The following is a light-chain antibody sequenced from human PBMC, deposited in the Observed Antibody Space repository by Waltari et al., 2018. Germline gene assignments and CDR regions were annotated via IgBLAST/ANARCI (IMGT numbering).Light chain of an antibody. Sequence: SSELTQDPAVSVALGQTVRITCQGDSLRRYYASWYQQRPGQAPILVLNGQNNRPSGIPDRFSGSTSGNTASLTITRAQAEDEGYYYCHSRDTSSTRLFGGGTRVTV. J-gene: IGLJ2*01. CDR3: HSRDTSSTRL. CDR1: SLRRYY. V-gene: IGLV3-19*01. CDR2: GQN.